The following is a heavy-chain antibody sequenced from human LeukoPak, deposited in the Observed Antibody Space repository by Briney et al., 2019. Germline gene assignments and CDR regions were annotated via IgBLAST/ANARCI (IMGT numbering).Heavy chain of an antibody. Sequence: SETLSLTCTVSGDSISSYYWSWIRQPPGKRLEWIGYIYYSGSTNYNPSLKSRVTMSVDTSKNQFSLKLSSVTAADTAVYYCARDRVDTAMVFDYWGQGTLVTVSS. V-gene: IGHV4-59*01. J-gene: IGHJ4*02. CDR3: ARDRVDTAMVFDY. CDR1: GDSISSYY. CDR2: IYYSGST. D-gene: IGHD5-18*01.